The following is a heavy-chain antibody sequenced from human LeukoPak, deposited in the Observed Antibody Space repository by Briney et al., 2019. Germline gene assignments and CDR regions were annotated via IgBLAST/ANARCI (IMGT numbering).Heavy chain of an antibody. CDR2: IFYSGST. V-gene: IGHV4-59*08. CDR1: GGSIRSYY. J-gene: IGHJ5*02. Sequence: SEPLSLTCTVSGGSIRSYYWSWIRQPPGKGLEWIGYIFYSGSTSYNPSLKSRVTISADMSKNQFSLILSSVTAADTAVYYCARQNNRFDPWGQGTLVTVSS. CDR3: ARQNNRFDP.